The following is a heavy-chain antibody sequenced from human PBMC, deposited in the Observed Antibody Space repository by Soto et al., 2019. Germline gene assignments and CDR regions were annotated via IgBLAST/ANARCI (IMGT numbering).Heavy chain of an antibody. D-gene: IGHD1-26*01. CDR1: GFTFSSYA. Sequence: GSLRLSCAASGFTFSSYAMSWVRQAPGKGLEWVSAISGSGGSTYYADSVKGRFTISRDNSKNTLYLQMNSLRAEDTAVYYCAKDLVGATTWSWFDPWGQGTLVTVSS. CDR3: AKDLVGATTWSWFDP. CDR2: ISGSGGST. V-gene: IGHV3-23*01. J-gene: IGHJ5*02.